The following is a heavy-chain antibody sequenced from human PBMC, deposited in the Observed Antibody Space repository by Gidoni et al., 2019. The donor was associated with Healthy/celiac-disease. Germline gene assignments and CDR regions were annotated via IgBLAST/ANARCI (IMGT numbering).Heavy chain of an antibody. CDR3: AKETYYYDSSGYYLPDY. V-gene: IGHV3-30*02. Sequence: QVQLVESGGGVVQPGGSLRLSCAASGFTFSSYGMHWVRQAPGKGLEWVAFIRYDGSNKYYADSVKGRFTISRDNSKNTLYLQMNSLRAEDTAVYYCAKETYYYDSSGYYLPDYWGQGTLVTVSS. CDR1: GFTFSSYG. J-gene: IGHJ4*02. CDR2: IRYDGSNK. D-gene: IGHD3-22*01.